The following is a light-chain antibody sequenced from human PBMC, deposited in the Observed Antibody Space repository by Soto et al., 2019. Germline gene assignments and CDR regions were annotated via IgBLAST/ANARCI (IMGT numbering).Light chain of an antibody. CDR3: QQSSNWPPFT. J-gene: IGKJ5*01. Sequence: EIVLTQSPATLSLSPGERATLSCRASQSVKTFLLWYQHRPGQAPRVLIYDASHRATGIPARFRGSGSGTDFTLTISRLEPEDFAVYYCQQSSNWPPFTFGQGTRVEIK. V-gene: IGKV3-11*01. CDR1: QSVKTF. CDR2: DAS.